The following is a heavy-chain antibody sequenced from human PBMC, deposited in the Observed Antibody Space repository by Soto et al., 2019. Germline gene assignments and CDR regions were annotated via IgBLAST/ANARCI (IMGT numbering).Heavy chain of an antibody. CDR2: IYYSGST. Sequence: PSETLSLTCTVSGGSISSGGYYWSWIRQHPGKGLEWIGYIYYSGSTYYNPSLKSRVTISVDTSKNQFSLKLSSVTAADTAVYYCARMVAGLYSDSSGYPNWFDTWGQGTLVTVSS. CDR3: ARMVAGLYSDSSGYPNWFDT. CDR1: GGSISSGGYY. J-gene: IGHJ5*02. D-gene: IGHD3-22*01. V-gene: IGHV4-31*03.